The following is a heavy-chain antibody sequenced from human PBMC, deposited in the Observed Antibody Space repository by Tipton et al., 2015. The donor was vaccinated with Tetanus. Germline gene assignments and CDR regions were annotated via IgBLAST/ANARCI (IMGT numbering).Heavy chain of an antibody. Sequence: GSLRLSCAASGFPFTTYSMTWVRLAPGKGLEWVAVITGSGVGTYYSDSVKGRFTVSRDNSRNTLYLQLNSLRVEDTAVYYCATARNKVSITRLQYWGPGTLVTVSS. D-gene: IGHD3-10*01. CDR3: ATARNKVSITRLQY. V-gene: IGHV3-23*01. J-gene: IGHJ4*02. CDR1: GFPFTTYS. CDR2: ITGSGVGT.